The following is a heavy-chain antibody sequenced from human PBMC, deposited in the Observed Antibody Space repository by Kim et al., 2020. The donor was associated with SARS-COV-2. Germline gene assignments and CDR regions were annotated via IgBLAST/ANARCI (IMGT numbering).Heavy chain of an antibody. Sequence: SETLSLTCTVSGGSISSSSYYWGWIRQPPGKGLEWIGSIYYSGSTYYNPSLKSRVTISVDTSKNQFSLKLSSVTAADTAVYYCARHDIWTVAGFDYWGQGTLVTVSS. V-gene: IGHV4-39*01. J-gene: IGHJ4*02. CDR1: GGSISSSSYY. CDR2: IYYSGST. CDR3: ARHDIWTVAGFDY. D-gene: IGHD6-19*01.